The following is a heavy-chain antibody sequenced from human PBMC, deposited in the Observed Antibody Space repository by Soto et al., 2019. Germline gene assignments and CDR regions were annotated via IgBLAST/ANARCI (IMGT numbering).Heavy chain of an antibody. CDR2: IWSDGSNK. Sequence: QVQLVESGGGVVQPGRSLRLSCAASGFTFSSYGMHWVRQAPGKGLEWVAVIWSDGSNKYYADSVKGRFTISRDNSKNTLYLQMNSLRAEDTAVYYCARDLDTAMVSPVGYWGQGTLVTVSS. V-gene: IGHV3-33*01. J-gene: IGHJ4*02. CDR1: GFTFSSYG. D-gene: IGHD5-18*01. CDR3: ARDLDTAMVSPVGY.